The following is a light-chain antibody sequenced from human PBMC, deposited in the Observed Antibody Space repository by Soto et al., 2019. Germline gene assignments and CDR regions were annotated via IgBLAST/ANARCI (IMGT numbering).Light chain of an antibody. J-gene: IGKJ3*01. Sequence: EIVLMQSPGTLSLSPGERATLSCRASQSVSSSYLAWDQQKPGQAPRLLIYGASSRATGIPDRFSGSESETYFTLTISRLEPEDFAVYYCQQYGSSPLFTFGPGTKVDIK. CDR2: GAS. CDR1: QSVSSSY. V-gene: IGKV3-20*01. CDR3: QQYGSSPLFT.